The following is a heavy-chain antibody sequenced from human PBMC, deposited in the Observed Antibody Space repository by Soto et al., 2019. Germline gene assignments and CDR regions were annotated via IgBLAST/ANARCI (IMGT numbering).Heavy chain of an antibody. D-gene: IGHD5-12*01. CDR1: GDTVSSNRAA. J-gene: IGHJ6*01. CDR2: TYYRTRWYN. CDR3: AAATCGYLYYGLDV. V-gene: IGHV6-1*01. Sequence: SRTLSLTCAISGDTVSSNRAAWNWIRQSPSRGLEWLGRTYYRTRWYNDYAVSVKGRITINPDPSRNQFSLQLNSVTPEDAAVYYCAAATCGYLYYGLDVWGQGTTVTVSS.